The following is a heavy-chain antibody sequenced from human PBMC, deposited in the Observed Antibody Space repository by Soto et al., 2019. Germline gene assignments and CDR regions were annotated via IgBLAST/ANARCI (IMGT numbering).Heavy chain of an antibody. CDR2: IYYSGST. Sequence: PSETLSLTCTVSGGSISSGGYYWSWIRQHPGKGLEWIGYIYYSGSTYYNPSLKSRVTISVDTSKNQFSLKLSSVTAADTAVYYCARGRAARPAWGIPRNWFDPWGQGTLVTVSS. V-gene: IGHV4-31*03. CDR3: ARGRAARPAWGIPRNWFDP. D-gene: IGHD6-6*01. CDR1: GGSISSGGYY. J-gene: IGHJ5*02.